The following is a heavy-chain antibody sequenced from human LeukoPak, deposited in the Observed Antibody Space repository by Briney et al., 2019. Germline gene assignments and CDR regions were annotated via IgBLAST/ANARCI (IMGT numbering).Heavy chain of an antibody. CDR1: GFTFRNYG. CDR3: ANPQSRGYDYLDY. CDR2: ISIDGSEK. V-gene: IGHV3-30*18. Sequence: GRSLRFSCAASGFTFRNYGMHWVRQAPGKGLEWVAVISIDGSEKYYADSVKGRFTISRDNSKNTLYLQMNSLRGDDTAVYYCANPQSRGYDYLDYWGQGTLVTVSS. J-gene: IGHJ4*02. D-gene: IGHD5-12*01.